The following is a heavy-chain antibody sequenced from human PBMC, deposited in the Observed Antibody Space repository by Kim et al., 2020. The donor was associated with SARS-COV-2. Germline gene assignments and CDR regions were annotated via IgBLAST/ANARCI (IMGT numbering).Heavy chain of an antibody. J-gene: IGHJ4*02. D-gene: IGHD1-1*01. V-gene: IGHV4-61*02. CDR1: GGSISSGSYY. CDR2: IYTSGST. Sequence: SETLSLTCTVSGGSISSGSYYWSWIRQPAGKGLEWIGRIYTSGSTNYNPSLKSRVTISVDTSKNQFSLKLSSVTAADTAVYYCARGSWNDDYWGQGTLVTVSS. CDR3: ARGSWNDDY.